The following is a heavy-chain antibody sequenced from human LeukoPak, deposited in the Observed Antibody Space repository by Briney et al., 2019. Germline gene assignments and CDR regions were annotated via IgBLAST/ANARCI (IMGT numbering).Heavy chain of an antibody. V-gene: IGHV3-30*03. CDR1: GFSFSSYG. CDR2: ISNDGSIT. CDR3: ARIAAAGKGY. Sequence: GGSLRLSRAASGFSFSSYGMHWVRQAPGKGLEWVAVISNDGSITKYGDSVKGRFTISRDNSKNTLYVQMNSLRAEDTAVYYCARIAAAGKGYWGQGTLVTVSS. J-gene: IGHJ4*02. D-gene: IGHD6-13*01.